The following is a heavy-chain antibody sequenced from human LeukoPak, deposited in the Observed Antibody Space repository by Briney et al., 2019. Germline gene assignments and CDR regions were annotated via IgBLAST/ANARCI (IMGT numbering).Heavy chain of an antibody. CDR3: AGYCSSTSCYGFYYYMDV. D-gene: IGHD2-2*01. V-gene: IGHV1-69*05. CDR2: IIPIFGTA. J-gene: IGHJ6*03. Sequence: GSSVKVSCKASGGTFSSYAISWVRQAPGQGLEWMGRIIPIFGTANYAQKFQGRVTITTDESTSTAYMELSSLRSEDTAVYYCAGYCSSTSCYGFYYYMDVWGKGTTVTVSS. CDR1: GGTFSSYA.